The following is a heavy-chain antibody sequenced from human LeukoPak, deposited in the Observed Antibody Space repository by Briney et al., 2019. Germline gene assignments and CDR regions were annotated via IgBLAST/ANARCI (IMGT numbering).Heavy chain of an antibody. V-gene: IGHV3-23*01. CDR2: ISANGGST. CDR1: GFTFSSYA. CDR3: AKETNYYHSGSYWEHNQH. D-gene: IGHD3-10*01. Sequence: GGSLRLSCAAPGFTFSSYAMSWVRQAPGKGLEWVSTISANGGSTHYADPVKGRFTISRDNSKNTLYLQMDSLRAEDTAVYYCAKETNYYHSGSYWEHNQHWGQGTLVTVSS. J-gene: IGHJ1*01.